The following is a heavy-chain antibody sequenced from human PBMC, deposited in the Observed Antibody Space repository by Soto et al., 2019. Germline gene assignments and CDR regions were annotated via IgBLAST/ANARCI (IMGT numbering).Heavy chain of an antibody. V-gene: IGHV4-4*07. D-gene: IGHD1-26*01. CDR1: GGSISSYY. CDR3: ARDRSSYSGSYNWFDP. J-gene: IGHJ5*02. Sequence: SETLSLTCTVSGGSISSYYWSWIRQPAGKGLEWIGRIYTSGSTNYNPSLKSRVTMSVDTSKNQFSLKLNSVTAADTAVYYCARDRSSYSGSYNWFDPWGQGTLVTVSS. CDR2: IYTSGST.